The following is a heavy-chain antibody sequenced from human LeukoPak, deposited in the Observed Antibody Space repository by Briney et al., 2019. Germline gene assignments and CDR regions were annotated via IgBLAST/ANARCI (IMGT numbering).Heavy chain of an antibody. CDR3: ARDPENCSSTSCYVHFQH. V-gene: IGHV1-69*13. CDR1: GGTFSSYA. CDR2: IIPIFGTA. D-gene: IGHD2-2*01. Sequence: SVKVSCKASGGTFSSYAISWVRQAPGQGLEWMGGIIPIFGTANYAQKFQGRVTITADESTSTAYMELSSLRSEATAVYYCARDPENCSSTSCYVHFQHWGQGTLVTVSS. J-gene: IGHJ1*01.